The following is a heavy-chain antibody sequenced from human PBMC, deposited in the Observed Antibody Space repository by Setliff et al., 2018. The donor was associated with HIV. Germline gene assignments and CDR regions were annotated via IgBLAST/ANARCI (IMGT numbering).Heavy chain of an antibody. Sequence: PSETLSLTCTVSGSSISSSSYYWGWIRHSPGKGLEWIGSVYYSGNTYNNPSLKSRVTISVDTSKNQFSLKLSSVTAADTAVYHCARLSSGYKNWYFDLWGRGTLVTVSS. CDR3: ARLSSGYKNWYFDL. CDR2: VYYSGNT. D-gene: IGHD3-22*01. J-gene: IGHJ2*01. CDR1: GSSISSSSYY. V-gene: IGHV4-39*01.